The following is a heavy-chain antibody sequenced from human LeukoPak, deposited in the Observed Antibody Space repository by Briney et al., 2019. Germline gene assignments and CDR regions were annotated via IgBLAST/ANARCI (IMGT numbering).Heavy chain of an antibody. V-gene: IGHV3-21*01. Sequence: GGSLRLSCAASGSTFSSHTMNWVRQAPGKGLEWVSSISSSSSYIYYADSVKGRFTISRDNAKNSLYLQMNSLRAEDTAVYYCARGIGGSYYPFDPWGQGTLVTVSS. CDR3: ARGIGGSYYPFDP. CDR2: ISSSSSYI. D-gene: IGHD1-26*01. J-gene: IGHJ5*02. CDR1: GSTFSSHT.